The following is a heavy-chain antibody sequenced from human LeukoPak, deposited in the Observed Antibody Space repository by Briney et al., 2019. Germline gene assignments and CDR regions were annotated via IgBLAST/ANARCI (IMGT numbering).Heavy chain of an antibody. V-gene: IGHV3-74*01. CDR2: INTDGSDT. CDR1: RFTFSSYS. J-gene: IGHJ4*02. CDR3: ANSYSPPHY. D-gene: IGHD3-10*01. Sequence: GGSLRLSCAASRFTFSSYSMNWVRQAPGKRLVWVSRINTDGSDTTYADSVKGRFTISRDNAKNTLYLQMNSLRAEDSAVYYCANSYSPPHYWGQGTLVTVSS.